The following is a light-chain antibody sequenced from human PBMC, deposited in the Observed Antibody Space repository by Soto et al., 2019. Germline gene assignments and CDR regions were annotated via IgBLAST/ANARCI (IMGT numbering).Light chain of an antibody. V-gene: IGKV1-5*03. J-gene: IGKJ2*01. CDR3: QQYSSYPYT. CDR1: QSISSW. CDR2: KAS. Sequence: DIQMTQSPSTLSASVGDRVTITCRASQSISSWLAWYQQKPGTAPKLLIYKASSLQSGVPSRFSGSGSGTEFTLTISSLQPDEFATYYCQQYSSYPYTFGQGTKLEIK.